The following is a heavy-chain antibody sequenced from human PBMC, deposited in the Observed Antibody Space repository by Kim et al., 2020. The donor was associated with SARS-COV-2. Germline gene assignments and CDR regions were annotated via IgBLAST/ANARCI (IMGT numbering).Heavy chain of an antibody. CDR2: INHSGST. Sequence: SETLSLTCAVYGGSFSGYYWSWIRQPPGKGLEWIGEINHSGSTNYNPSLKSRVTISVDTSKNQFSLKLSSVTAADTAVYYCARGDGDDILTGYYYYYYG. V-gene: IGHV4-34*01. CDR1: GGSFSGYY. CDR3: ARGDGDDILTGYYYYYYG. J-gene: IGHJ6*01. D-gene: IGHD3-9*01.